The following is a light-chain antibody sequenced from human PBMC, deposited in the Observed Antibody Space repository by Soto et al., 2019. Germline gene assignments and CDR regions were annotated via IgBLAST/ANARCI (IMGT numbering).Light chain of an antibody. J-gene: IGLJ3*02. CDR1: SGHNNYA. V-gene: IGLV4-69*01. Sequence: QSVLTQSPSASASLGASVKLTCTLSSGHNNYAIAWHQQQSQRGPSYLLKINTDGSHNKGDDIPDRFAGSSSGAERYLTISCLWSEDEADYCFQTWEAGIWVFGGGTKVTVL. CDR3: QTWEAGIWV. CDR2: INTDGSH.